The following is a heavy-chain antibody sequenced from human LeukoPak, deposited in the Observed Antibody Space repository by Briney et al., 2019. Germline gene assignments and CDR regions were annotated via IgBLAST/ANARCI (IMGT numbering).Heavy chain of an antibody. V-gene: IGHV1-2*02. CDR3: ARDGPRGVVTYYYMDV. CDR2: INPNSGGT. D-gene: IGHD3-3*01. CDR1: GYTFTGYY. J-gene: IGHJ6*03. Sequence: ASVKVSCKASGYTFTGYYMHWVRQAPGQGLEWMGWINPNSGGTNYAQKFQGRVTMTRDTSISTAYMELSRLRSDDTAVYYCARDGPRGVVTYYYMDVWGKGTTVTVSS.